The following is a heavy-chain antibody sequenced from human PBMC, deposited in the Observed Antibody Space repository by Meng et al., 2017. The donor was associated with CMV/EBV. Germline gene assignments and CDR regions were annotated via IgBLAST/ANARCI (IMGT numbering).Heavy chain of an antibody. Sequence: ETLSLTCAASGFTFSSYSMNWVRQAPGKGLEWVSSISSSSSYIYYADSVKGRFTISRDNAKNSLYLQMNSLRAEDTAGYYCARASSGSYYLNWFDPWGQGTLVTVSS. CDR3: ARASSGSYYLNWFDP. D-gene: IGHD1-26*01. CDR1: GFTFSSYS. CDR2: ISSSSSYI. V-gene: IGHV3-21*01. J-gene: IGHJ5*02.